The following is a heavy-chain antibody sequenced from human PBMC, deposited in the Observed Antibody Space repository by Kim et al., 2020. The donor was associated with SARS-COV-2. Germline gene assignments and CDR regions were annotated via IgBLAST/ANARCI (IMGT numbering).Heavy chain of an antibody. CDR3: ARSGGPAAIFLSDEIWFDP. J-gene: IGHJ5*02. Sequence: ASVKVSCKASGYTFTSYAMHWVRQAPGQRLEWMGWINAGNGNTKYSQKFQGRVTITRDTSASTAYMELSSLRSEDTAVYYCARSGGPAAIFLSDEIWFDPWGQGTLVTVSS. CDR2: INAGNGNT. D-gene: IGHD2-2*01. V-gene: IGHV1-3*01. CDR1: GYTFTSYA.